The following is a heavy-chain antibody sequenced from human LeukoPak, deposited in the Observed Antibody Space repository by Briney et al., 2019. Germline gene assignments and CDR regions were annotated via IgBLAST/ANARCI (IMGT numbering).Heavy chain of an antibody. J-gene: IGHJ4*02. CDR1: GGSISSSSYY. CDR3: ARDSSIQT. D-gene: IGHD2/OR15-2a*01. Sequence: SETLSLTCTVSGGSISSSSYYWGWIRQPPGKGLEWIGSIYYSGSTYYNPSLKSRVTISVDTSKNQFSLKLSSVTAADTAVYYCARDSSIQTWGQGTLVTVSS. CDR2: IYYSGST. V-gene: IGHV4-39*07.